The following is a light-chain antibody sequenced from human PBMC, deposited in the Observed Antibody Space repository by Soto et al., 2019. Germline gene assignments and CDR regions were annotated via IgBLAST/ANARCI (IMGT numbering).Light chain of an antibody. CDR2: EGS. V-gene: IGLV2-23*01. J-gene: IGLJ2*01. Sequence: QSALTQPPSVSGSPGQSVTISCTGTSTDFVSYNRVSWYQQPPGTAPKLMIYEGSKRPSGVSNRFSGSKSGNTASLTISGLQAEDEADYYCCSYAGSDVVFGGGTKLTVL. CDR1: STDFVSYNR. CDR3: CSYAGSDVV.